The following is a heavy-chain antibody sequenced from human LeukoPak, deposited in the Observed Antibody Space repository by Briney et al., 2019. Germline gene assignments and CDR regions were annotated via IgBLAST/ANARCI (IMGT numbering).Heavy chain of an antibody. CDR3: AKVGPYSSGWYYFDY. J-gene: IGHJ4*02. CDR1: GFTFCSYG. CDR2: ISYDGSNK. Sequence: GGSLRLSCAASGFTFCSYGMHWVRQAPGKGLEWVAVISYDGSNKYYADSVKGRFTISRDNSKNTLYLQMNSLRAEDTAVYYCAKVGPYSSGWYYFDYWGQGTLVTVSS. D-gene: IGHD6-19*01. V-gene: IGHV3-30*18.